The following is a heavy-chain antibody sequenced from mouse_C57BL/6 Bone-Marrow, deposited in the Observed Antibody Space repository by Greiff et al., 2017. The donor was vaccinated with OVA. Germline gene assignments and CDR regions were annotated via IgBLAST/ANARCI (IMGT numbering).Heavy chain of an antibody. Sequence: EVKLVESGGGLVQPKGSLKLSCAASGFSFNTYAMNWVRQAPGKGLEWVARIRSKSNNYATYYADSVKDRFTISRDDSESMLYLQMNNLKTEDTAMYYCVRQGPYYSEGGFAYWGQGTLVTVSA. J-gene: IGHJ3*01. CDR2: IRSKSNNYAT. CDR1: GFSFNTYA. CDR3: VRQGPYYSEGGFAY. D-gene: IGHD2-12*01. V-gene: IGHV10-1*01.